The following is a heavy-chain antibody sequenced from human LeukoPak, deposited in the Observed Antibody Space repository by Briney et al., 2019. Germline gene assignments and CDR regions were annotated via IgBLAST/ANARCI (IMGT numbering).Heavy chain of an antibody. CDR2: IYYSGST. Sequence: SETLSLTCTVSGGSISSSSYYWGWIRQPPGKGLEWIGSIYYSGSTYYNPSLKSRVTISVDTSKNQFSLKLSSVTAADTAVYYCARHSITMVRRVIIPVNWFDPWGQGTLVTVSS. D-gene: IGHD3-10*01. CDR3: ARHSITMVRRVIIPVNWFDP. J-gene: IGHJ5*02. V-gene: IGHV4-39*01. CDR1: GGSISSSSYY.